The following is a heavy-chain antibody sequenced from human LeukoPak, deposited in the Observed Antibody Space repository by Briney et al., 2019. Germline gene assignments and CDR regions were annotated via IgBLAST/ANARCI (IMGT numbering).Heavy chain of an antibody. Sequence: ASVKVSCKASGGTFSSYTISWVRQAPGQGLEWMGRIIPILGIANYAQKLQGRFTITADKSTSTAYMELSSLRSEDTAVYYCARVGCSSTSCYTEWFDPWGQGTLVTVSS. D-gene: IGHD2-2*02. CDR1: GGTFSSYT. V-gene: IGHV1-69*02. J-gene: IGHJ5*02. CDR3: ARVGCSSTSCYTEWFDP. CDR2: IIPILGIA.